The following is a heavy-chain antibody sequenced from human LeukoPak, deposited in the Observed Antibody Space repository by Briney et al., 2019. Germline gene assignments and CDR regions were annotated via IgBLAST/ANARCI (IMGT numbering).Heavy chain of an antibody. D-gene: IGHD1-26*01. J-gene: IGHJ3*02. CDR3: ARMYSASRGDAFDI. V-gene: IGHV4-61*08. CDR2: IFYSGST. Sequence: SETLSLTCTVSGGSISSGDYYWTWIRQPPGKGLEWIGYIFYSGSTNYNPSLKSRVTISVDTSKNQFSLKVTSVTAADRAVYYCARMYSASRGDAFDIWGQGTMVTVSS. CDR1: GGSISSGDYY.